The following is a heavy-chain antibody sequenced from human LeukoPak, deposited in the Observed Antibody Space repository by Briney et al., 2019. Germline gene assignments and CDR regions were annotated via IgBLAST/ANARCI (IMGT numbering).Heavy chain of an antibody. CDR3: ASHNSGWYNYYMDV. CDR1: GGSITSHY. Sequence: KPSETLSLTCTVSGGSITSHYCIWIRQPPGKGLEGIGSFYQSGSTNYNPSLKSRVTISVDTSKNQFSLQLTSVTAADTAVYYCASHNSGWYNYYMDVWGAGTTVTVSS. CDR2: FYQSGST. V-gene: IGHV4-59*08. J-gene: IGHJ6*03. D-gene: IGHD6-19*01.